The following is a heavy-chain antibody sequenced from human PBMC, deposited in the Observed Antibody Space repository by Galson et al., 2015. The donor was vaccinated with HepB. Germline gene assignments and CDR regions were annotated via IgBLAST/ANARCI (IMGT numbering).Heavy chain of an antibody. CDR3: ASDHIAARPFPHYMDV. J-gene: IGHJ6*03. D-gene: IGHD6-6*01. CDR2: ISYDGSNK. V-gene: IGHV3-30-3*01. Sequence: SLRLSCAASGFTFSSYAMHWVRQAPGKGLEWVAVISYDGSNKYYADSVKGRFTISRDNSKNTLYLQMNSLRAEDTAVYYCASDHIAARPFPHYMDVWGKGTTVTVSS. CDR1: GFTFSSYA.